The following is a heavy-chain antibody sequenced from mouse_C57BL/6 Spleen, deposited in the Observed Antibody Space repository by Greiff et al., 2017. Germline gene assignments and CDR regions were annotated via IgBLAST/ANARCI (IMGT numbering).Heavy chain of an antibody. CDR3: ARGCNYGWFAY. Sequence: QVQLQQSGAELVRPVASVTLSCKASGYTFTDYEMHWVKQTPVHGLEWIGAIDPETGGTAYNQKFKGKAILTADKSSSTAYMELRSLTSEDSAVDYCARGCNYGWFAYWGQGTLVTVSS. CDR2: IDPETGGT. V-gene: IGHV1-15*01. D-gene: IGHD2-1*01. CDR1: GYTFTDYE. J-gene: IGHJ3*01.